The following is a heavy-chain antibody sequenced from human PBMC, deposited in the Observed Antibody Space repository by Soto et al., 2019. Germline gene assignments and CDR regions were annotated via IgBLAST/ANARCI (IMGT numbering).Heavy chain of an antibody. CDR2: IYKSATT. D-gene: IGHD2-2*01. V-gene: IGHV4-30-4*01. J-gene: IGHJ6*02. Sequence: PSETLSLTCSVSGDSISNLDYFWAWIRQPPGQALEYIGYIYKSATTYYNLSFESRVAISVDTSKSQFSLNLSSVTAADTAVYYCARESVVPAALYGMDVWGQGTTVTVS. CDR1: GDSISNLDYF. CDR3: ARESVVPAALYGMDV.